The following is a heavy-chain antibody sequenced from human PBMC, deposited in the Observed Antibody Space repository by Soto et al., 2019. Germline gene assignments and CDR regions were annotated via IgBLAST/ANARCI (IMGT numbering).Heavy chain of an antibody. CDR1: GGTFSSYT. CDR3: ARVSGGADSYNWFDP. J-gene: IGHJ5*02. D-gene: IGHD2-21*02. V-gene: IGHV1-69*02. Sequence: QVQLVQSGAEVKKPGSSVKVSCKASGGTFSSYTISWVRQAPGQGLEWMGRIIPILGIANYAQKFQGRVTITADKSTSTAYRELSSLRSEDTAVYYCARVSGGADSYNWFDPWGQGTLVTVSS. CDR2: IIPILGIA.